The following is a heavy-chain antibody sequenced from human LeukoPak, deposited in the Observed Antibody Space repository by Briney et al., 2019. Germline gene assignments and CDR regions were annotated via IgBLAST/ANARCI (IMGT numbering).Heavy chain of an antibody. D-gene: IGHD6-13*01. CDR3: ARVISEIAAAANGWFDP. Sequence: SQTLSLTCTVSGGSISSGDYYWSWIRQPPGKGLEWIGYIYYSGSTHYNPSLKSRVTISVDTSKNQFSLRLSSVTAADTAVYYCARVISEIAAAANGWFDPWGQGTLVTVSS. J-gene: IGHJ5*02. CDR2: IYYSGST. CDR1: GGSISSGDYY. V-gene: IGHV4-30-4*01.